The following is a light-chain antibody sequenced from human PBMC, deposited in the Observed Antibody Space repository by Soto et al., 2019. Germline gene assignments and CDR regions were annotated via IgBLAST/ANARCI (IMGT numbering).Light chain of an antibody. J-gene: IGKJ1*01. V-gene: IGKV3-20*01. Sequence: EIVLTQSPGTLSLSPGERATLSCRASQSVISSYLAWYQQKPGQAPRLLIYCASSRATGIPDRFSGSGSGTDFSLTISRLEPEDFAVYYCQQYGSSPPWTFGQGTKVEIK. CDR3: QQYGSSPPWT. CDR1: QSVISSY. CDR2: CAS.